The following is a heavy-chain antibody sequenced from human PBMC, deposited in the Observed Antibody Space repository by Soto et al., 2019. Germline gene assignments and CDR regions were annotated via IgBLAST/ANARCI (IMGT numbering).Heavy chain of an antibody. CDR3: ARDFNSIFDDFADMRWNFDP. CDR1: GGSFSGYY. Sequence: PSETLSLTCAVYGGSFSGYYWSWIRQPPGKGLEWIGEINHSGSTNYNPSLKSRVTISVDTSKNQFSLSLRSVTAADTAIYYCARDFNSIFDDFADMRWNFDPWGQGTLVTVSS. V-gene: IGHV4-34*01. CDR2: INHSGST. J-gene: IGHJ5*02. D-gene: IGHD3-3*02.